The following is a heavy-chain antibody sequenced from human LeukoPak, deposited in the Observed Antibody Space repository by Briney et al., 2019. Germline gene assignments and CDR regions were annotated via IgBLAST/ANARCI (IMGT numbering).Heavy chain of an antibody. D-gene: IGHD3-16*01. CDR2: ISGSADS. CDR1: GFIFSNYA. CDR3: AKETGWSPLGEDDH. Sequence: GGSLRLSCAAPGFIFSNYAMTWVRQAPGRGLEWVAGISGSADSSYADSVKGRFTISRDNSKNTLYLQLNSLTGEDTAVYFCAKETGWSPLGEDDHWGQGILVSVSS. J-gene: IGHJ4*02. V-gene: IGHV3-23*01.